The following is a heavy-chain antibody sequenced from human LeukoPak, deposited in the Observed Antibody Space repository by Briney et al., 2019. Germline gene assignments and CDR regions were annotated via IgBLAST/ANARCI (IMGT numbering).Heavy chain of an antibody. J-gene: IGHJ4*02. Sequence: ASVKVSCKVSGYTLTELSMRWVRQAPGKGLEWMGGFDPEDGETIYAQKFQGRVTMTEDTSTDTAYMELSSLRSEDTAVYYCATGVVTSDPFGYWGQGTLVTVSS. CDR1: GYTLTELS. CDR2: FDPEDGET. CDR3: ATGVVTSDPFGY. D-gene: IGHD3-3*01. V-gene: IGHV1-24*01.